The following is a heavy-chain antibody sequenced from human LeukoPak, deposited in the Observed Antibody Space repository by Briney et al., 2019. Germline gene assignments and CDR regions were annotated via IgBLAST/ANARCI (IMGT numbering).Heavy chain of an antibody. J-gene: IGHJ6*02. Sequence: GGSLRLSCAASGFAFDDYAMHWVRQAPGKGLEWVSGISWNSGSIGYADSVKGRFTISRDNAKNSLYLQMNSLRAEDTAVYYCARVGYFHTYGMDVWGQGTTVTVSS. CDR2: ISWNSGSI. CDR3: ARVGYFHTYGMDV. CDR1: GFAFDDYA. D-gene: IGHD3-22*01. V-gene: IGHV3-9*01.